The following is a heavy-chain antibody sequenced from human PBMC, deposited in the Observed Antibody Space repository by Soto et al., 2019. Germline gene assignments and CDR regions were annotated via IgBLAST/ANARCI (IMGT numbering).Heavy chain of an antibody. J-gene: IGHJ5*02. Sequence: QVQLVQSGAEVKKPGASVKVSCKASGYTFTSYSISWVRQAPGQGLEWMGWISAYNGNTNYAQKLQGRVTMTTDTSTSTAYMELRSLRSDDTAVYYCARMEGCGGDCDSNWFDPWGQGTLVTVSS. CDR2: ISAYNGNT. CDR1: GYTFTSYS. V-gene: IGHV1-18*01. CDR3: ARMEGCGGDCDSNWFDP. D-gene: IGHD2-21*01.